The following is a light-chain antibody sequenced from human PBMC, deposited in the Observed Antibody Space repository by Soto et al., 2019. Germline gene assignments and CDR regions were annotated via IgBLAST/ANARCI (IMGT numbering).Light chain of an antibody. J-gene: IGKJ1*01. Sequence: IQLTHSPASLSASVGDRVTITCRASQGISRWLAWYQPKPGKAPKVLIYKAFSLESGVPSRFSGRGSGTEFTLTIGSLQPDDFATYYCQQYNSYSWTFGQGTKVDIK. CDR1: QGISRW. V-gene: IGKV1-5*03. CDR3: QQYNSYSWT. CDR2: KAF.